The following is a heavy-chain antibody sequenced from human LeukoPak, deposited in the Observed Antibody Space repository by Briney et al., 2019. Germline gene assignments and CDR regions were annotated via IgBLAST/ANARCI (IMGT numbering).Heavy chain of an antibody. D-gene: IGHD5-18*01. V-gene: IGHV3-66*01. J-gene: IGHJ4*02. CDR2: IYSGGST. CDR1: GFTVSSNY. Sequence: GGSLRLSCAASGFTVSSNYMSWVRQAPGKGLEWVSVIYSGGSTYYADSVKGRFTISRDNSKNTLYLQMNSLRAEDTAVYYCARDPGYSYGYSDYWGQGTLVTVSS. CDR3: ARDPGYSYGYSDY.